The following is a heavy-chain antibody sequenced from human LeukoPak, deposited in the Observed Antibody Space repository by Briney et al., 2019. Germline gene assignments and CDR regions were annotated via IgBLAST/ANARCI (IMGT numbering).Heavy chain of an antibody. J-gene: IGHJ4*02. CDR2: ISGSGVTT. CDR3: AKRDF. Sequence: GGSLRLSCAASGLTFSSYAMNWVRQAPGKGLEWVSSISGSGVTTYYAGSVKGRFTISRDNSKNTLFLQMNSLRADDTAIYYCAKRDFWGQGTLVTVSS. V-gene: IGHV3-23*01. CDR1: GLTFSSYA.